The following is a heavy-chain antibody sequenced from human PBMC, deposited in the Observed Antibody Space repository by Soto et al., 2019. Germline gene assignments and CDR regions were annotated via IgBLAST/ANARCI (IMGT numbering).Heavy chain of an antibody. CDR2: INAYNGNT. Sequence: APVKVSCKASGYTYTSYAMQWVRQAPGQRLEWMGWINAYNGNTKYAQKLQGRVTITTDTSTSTAYMYLQMNSVRVEDTAVYYCARSVRPLSWFDPWGQGTRVTVSS. V-gene: IGHV1-3*01. CDR3: ARSVRPLSWFDP. D-gene: IGHD3-10*01. CDR1: GYTYTSYA. J-gene: IGHJ5*02.